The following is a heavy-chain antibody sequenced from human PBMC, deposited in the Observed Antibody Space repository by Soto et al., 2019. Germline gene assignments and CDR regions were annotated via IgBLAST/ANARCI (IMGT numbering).Heavy chain of an antibody. J-gene: IGHJ4*02. CDR3: ARGGRSGSSGYYNPSFDY. CDR2: ISYDGNNK. D-gene: IGHD3-22*01. V-gene: IGHV3-30*03. Sequence: QVQLVPTGGGAVLPGRSLSLSCAASGFRFSDYGMHWVRQAPGKGLEWAAVISYDGNNKYYADSVKGRFTISRDNSKNTLYLQMEGLRVEDTAVYYCARGGRSGSSGYYNPSFDYWGQGTLVSVSS. CDR1: GFRFSDYG.